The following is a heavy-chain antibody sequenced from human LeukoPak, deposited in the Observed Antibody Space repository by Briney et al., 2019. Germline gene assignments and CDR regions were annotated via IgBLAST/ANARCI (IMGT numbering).Heavy chain of an antibody. V-gene: IGHV3-9*01. CDR1: GFTFDYYA. D-gene: IGHD6-19*01. Sequence: GGSLRLSCAASGFTFDYYAMHWVRQAPGKGLEWVSGISWNSGSIGYADSVKGRFTISRDNAKNSLYLQMNSLRAEDTALYYCAKGASSGWSPYFDYWGQGTLVTVSS. CDR3: AKGASSGWSPYFDY. J-gene: IGHJ4*02. CDR2: ISWNSGSI.